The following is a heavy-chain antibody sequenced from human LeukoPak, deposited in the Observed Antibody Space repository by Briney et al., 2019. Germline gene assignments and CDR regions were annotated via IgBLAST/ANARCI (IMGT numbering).Heavy chain of an antibody. CDR1: GFTVSSNY. Sequence: GESLRLSCAASGFTVSSNYMSWVRQAPGRGLEWVSVIYRGGSTHYADSVKGRFTISRDNSKNTLFLQMNSLRAGDTAVYYCARGTVSMVDYWGHGTLATLS. J-gene: IGHJ4*01. CDR2: IYRGGST. D-gene: IGHD2/OR15-2a*01. V-gene: IGHV3-66*01. CDR3: ARGTVSMVDY.